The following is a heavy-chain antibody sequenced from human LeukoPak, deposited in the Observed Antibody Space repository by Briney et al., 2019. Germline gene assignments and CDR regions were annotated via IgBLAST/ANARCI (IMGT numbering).Heavy chain of an antibody. CDR1: GYSLPRYW. J-gene: IGHJ4*02. Sequence: GESLEISCKGSGYSLPRYWIGWVRQMPGKGLEWVGIIYPGDSDTRYSPSFQGQVTISADKSISTAYLQWSSLKASDTAMYYCARGLDCGGDCYLDYWGQGTLVTVSS. CDR2: IYPGDSDT. V-gene: IGHV5-51*01. CDR3: ARGLDCGGDCYLDY. D-gene: IGHD2-21*02.